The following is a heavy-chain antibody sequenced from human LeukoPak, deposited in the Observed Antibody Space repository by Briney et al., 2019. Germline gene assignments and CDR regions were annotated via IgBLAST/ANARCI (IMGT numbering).Heavy chain of an antibody. Sequence: GGSLRLSCAASGFTVITNDMTWVRQAPGKGLEWVSDLYSDGNTKYADSVQGRFTISRDNSKNTLYLEMKRWSPDARAVYYCARGVEPLAANTLAYWGQGTLVTVSS. D-gene: IGHD1-14*01. CDR1: GFTVITND. J-gene: IGHJ4*02. V-gene: IGHV3-53*01. CDR3: ARGVEPLAANTLAY. CDR2: LYSDGNT.